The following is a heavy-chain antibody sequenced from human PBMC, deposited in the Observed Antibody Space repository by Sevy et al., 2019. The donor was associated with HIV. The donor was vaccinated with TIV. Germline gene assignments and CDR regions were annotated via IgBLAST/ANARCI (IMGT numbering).Heavy chain of an antibody. CDR3: ARVGGARGGSGSYYLFGYYYYGMDV. J-gene: IGHJ6*02. V-gene: IGHV4-30-4*01. CDR1: GGSISSGDYY. Sequence: SETLSLTCTVSGGSISSGDYYWSWIRQPPGKGLEWIGYIYYSGSTYYNPSLKSRVTISVDTSKNQFSLKLSSVTAAAPAVYYWARVGGARGGSGSYYLFGYYYYGMDVWGQGTTVTVSS. D-gene: IGHD3-10*01. CDR2: IYYSGST.